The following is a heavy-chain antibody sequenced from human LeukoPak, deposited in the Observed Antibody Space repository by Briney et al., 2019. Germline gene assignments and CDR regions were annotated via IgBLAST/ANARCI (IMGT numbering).Heavy chain of an antibody. V-gene: IGHV3-33*01. CDR2: IWYDGSNK. CDR1: GFTFSSYG. J-gene: IGHJ4*02. Sequence: GGSLRLSCAASGFTFSSYGMHWVRQAPGKGLEWVAVIWYDGSNKYYVDSVKGRFTISRDNSKNTLYLQMNSLRAEDTAVYYCARDLQGVSVSGWYGFVYWGQGTLVTVSS. CDR3: ARDLQGVSVSGWYGFVY. D-gene: IGHD6-19*01.